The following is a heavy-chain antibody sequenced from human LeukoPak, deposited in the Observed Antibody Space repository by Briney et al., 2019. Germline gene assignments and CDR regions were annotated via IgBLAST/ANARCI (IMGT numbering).Heavy chain of an antibody. CDR1: GYTFTGYC. D-gene: IGHD2-2*01. CDR2: INPNSGGT. V-gene: IGHV1-2*04. J-gene: IGHJ4*02. CDR3: ARGAPSYCSSTSCLAYYFDY. Sequence: ASVKVSCKASGYTFTGYCMHWVRQAPGQGLEWMGWINPNSGGTNYAQKFQGWVTMTRDTSISTAYMELSRLRSDDTAVYYCARGAPSYCSSTSCLAYYFDYWGQGTLVTVSS.